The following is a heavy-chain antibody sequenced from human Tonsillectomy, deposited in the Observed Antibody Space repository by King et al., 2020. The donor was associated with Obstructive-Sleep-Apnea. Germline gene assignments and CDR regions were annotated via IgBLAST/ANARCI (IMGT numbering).Heavy chain of an antibody. CDR3: ARDKSLVLVPDANENIDY. Sequence: VQLVESGAEVKKPGTSVKVSCRASGYTFISYGISWVRQAPGQGLEWMGWISVYSGNTNYAQKLQGRVTMTTDTSTSTAYMELRSLRSDDTAVYYCARDKSLVLVPDANENIDYWGQGTLVTVSS. V-gene: IGHV1-18*04. CDR1: GYTFISYG. CDR2: ISVYSGNT. J-gene: IGHJ4*02. D-gene: IGHD2-2*01.